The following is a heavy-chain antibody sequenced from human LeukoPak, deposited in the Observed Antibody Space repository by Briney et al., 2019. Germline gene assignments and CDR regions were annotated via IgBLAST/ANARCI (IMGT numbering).Heavy chain of an antibody. V-gene: IGHV4-61*01. D-gene: IGHD6-19*01. J-gene: IGHJ4*02. CDR3: ARDQDGWYRY. Sequence: PSETLSLTCTVSGGSVSSGSYYWSWIRQPPGKGLEWIGYIYYSGSTYYNPSLKSRVTISVDTSKNQFSLKLSSVTAADTAVYYCARDQDGWYRYWGQGTLVTVSS. CDR2: IYYSGST. CDR1: GGSVSSGSYY.